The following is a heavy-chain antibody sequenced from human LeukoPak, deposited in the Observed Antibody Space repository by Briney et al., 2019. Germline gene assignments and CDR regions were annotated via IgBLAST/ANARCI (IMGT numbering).Heavy chain of an antibody. V-gene: IGHV4-39*07. J-gene: IGHJ5*02. D-gene: IGHD2-2*01. CDR1: GGSISSSSYY. CDR3: ARTVVVPAAMRVGWFDP. Sequence: SETLSLTCTVSGGSISSSSYYWGWIRQPPGKGLEWIGSIYYSGSTNYNPSLKSRVTISVDTSKNQFSLKLSSVTAADTAVYYCARTVVVPAAMRVGWFDPWGQGTLVTVSS. CDR2: IYYSGST.